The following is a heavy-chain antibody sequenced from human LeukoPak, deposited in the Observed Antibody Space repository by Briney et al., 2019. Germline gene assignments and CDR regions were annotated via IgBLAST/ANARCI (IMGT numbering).Heavy chain of an antibody. J-gene: IGHJ6*02. CDR1: GFTFSSYG. D-gene: IGHD6-13*01. CDR3: AKCLNSGYSSSWYAQYLHYYGMDV. CDR2: ISYDGSNK. Sequence: GGSLRLSCAASGFTFSSYGMHWVRQAPGKGLEWVAVISYDGSNKYYADSVKGRFTISRDNSKNTLYLQMNSLRAEDTAVYYCAKCLNSGYSSSWYAQYLHYYGMDVWGQGTTVTVSS. V-gene: IGHV3-30*18.